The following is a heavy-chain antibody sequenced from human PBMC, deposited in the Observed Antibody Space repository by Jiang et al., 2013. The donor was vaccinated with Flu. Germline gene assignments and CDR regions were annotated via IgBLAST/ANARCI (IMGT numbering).Heavy chain of an antibody. CDR3: ARDLMAAAGTDLVDY. J-gene: IGHJ4*02. V-gene: IGHV4-38-2*02. CDR1: GYSISSGYY. Sequence: GSGLVKPSETLSLTCTVSGYSISSGYYWGWIRQPPGKGLEWIGSIYHSGSTYYNPSLKSRVTISVDTSKNQFSLKLSSVTAADTAVYYCARDLMAAAGTDLVDYWGQGTLVTVSS. D-gene: IGHD6-13*01. CDR2: IYHSGST.